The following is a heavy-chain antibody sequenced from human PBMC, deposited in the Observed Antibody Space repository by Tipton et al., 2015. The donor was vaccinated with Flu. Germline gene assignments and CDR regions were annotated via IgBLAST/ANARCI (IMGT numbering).Heavy chain of an antibody. CDR3: ARQGIGVPAATNWFDP. CDR2: IKQDGSEK. CDR1: GFTFSNYW. D-gene: IGHD2-2*01. Sequence: SLRLSCAASGFTFSNYWMSWVRQAPGKGLEWVANIKQDGSEKYYVDSVKGRFIISRDNAKNSLYLQINSLRAEDTALYYCARQGIGVPAATNWFDPWGQGTLVTVSS. J-gene: IGHJ5*02. V-gene: IGHV3-7*01.